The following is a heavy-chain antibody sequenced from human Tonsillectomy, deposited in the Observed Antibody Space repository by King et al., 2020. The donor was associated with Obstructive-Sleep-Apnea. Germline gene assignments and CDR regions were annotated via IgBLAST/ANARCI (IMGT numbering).Heavy chain of an antibody. J-gene: IGHJ4*02. D-gene: IGHD3-10*01. CDR3: AKDKRFGQLFGDYFDY. CDR1: GFTFSSSA. CDR2: ISGSDGDT. Sequence: VQLVESGGGLVQPGGSLRLSCAASGFTFSSSAMNWVRLAPGKGLEWVSAISGSDGDTKYADSVKGRFTISRDNSKNTLYLQMNILRAEDTAVYYCAKDKRFGQLFGDYFDYWGQGTLVTVSS. V-gene: IGHV3-23*04.